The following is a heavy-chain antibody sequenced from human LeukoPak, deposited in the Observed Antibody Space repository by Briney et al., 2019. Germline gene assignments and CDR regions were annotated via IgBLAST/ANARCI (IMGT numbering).Heavy chain of an antibody. CDR1: GFTFSNYW. CDR3: ARDAIFYSAFDI. D-gene: IGHD2-21*01. Sequence: GGSLRLSCAASGFTFSNYWMSWVRQAPGKGLEWVANIKQDGSEKYYVDSVMGRFTISRDNAKNSLYLQMNSLRAEDMAVYYCARDAIFYSAFDIWGQGTMVTVSS. V-gene: IGHV3-7*01. CDR2: IKQDGSEK. J-gene: IGHJ3*02.